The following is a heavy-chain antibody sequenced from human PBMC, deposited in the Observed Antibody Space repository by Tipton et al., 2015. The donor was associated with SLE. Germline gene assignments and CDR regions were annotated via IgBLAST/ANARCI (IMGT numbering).Heavy chain of an antibody. CDR2: IYYSGST. CDR3: ARGSRGVGFDV. V-gene: IGHV4-31*03. CDR1: GGSISSGGYY. D-gene: IGHD3-10*01. J-gene: IGHJ6*02. Sequence: LRLSCTVSGGSISSGGYYWSWIRQHPGKGLEWIGYIYYSGSTYYNPSLKSRVTISVDTSKNQFSLKLSSVTAADTAVYYCARGSRGVGFDVWGHGTTVIVSS.